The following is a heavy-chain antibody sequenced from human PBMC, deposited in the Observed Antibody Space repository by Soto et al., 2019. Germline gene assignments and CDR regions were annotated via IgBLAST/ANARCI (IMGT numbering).Heavy chain of an antibody. CDR3: ARTDIGNWFDP. D-gene: IGHD2-15*01. J-gene: IGHJ5*02. CDR1: GDSISSSDYY. V-gene: IGHV4-39*01. Sequence: PSETLSLTCTVSGDSISSSDYYWGWIRQPPGKGLEWIGSVSYGGSTYYNPSLKSRVTISVGTSRNQFSLKLSSVTAADTAVYYCARTDIGNWFDPWGQGTLVTVSS. CDR2: VSYGGST.